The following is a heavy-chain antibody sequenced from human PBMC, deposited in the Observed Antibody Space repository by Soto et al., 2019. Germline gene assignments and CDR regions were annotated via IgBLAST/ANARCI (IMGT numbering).Heavy chain of an antibody. J-gene: IGHJ6*02. CDR3: ARDRRYYGSGSPTYGMDV. CDR1: GFTFSSYS. V-gene: IGHV3-48*02. CDR2: ISSSSSTI. Sequence: GSLRLSCAASGFTFSSYSMNWVRQAPGKGLEWVSYISSSSSTIYYADSVKGRFTISRDNAKNSLYLQMNSLRDEDTAVYYCARDRRYYGSGSPTYGMDVWGQGTTVTVSS. D-gene: IGHD3-10*01.